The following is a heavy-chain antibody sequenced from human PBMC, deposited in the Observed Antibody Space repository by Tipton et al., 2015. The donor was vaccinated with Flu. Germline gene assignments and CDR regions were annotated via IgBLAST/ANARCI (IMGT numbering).Heavy chain of an antibody. J-gene: IGHJ4*02. CDR2: LSYTGTT. Sequence: TLSLTCTVSGGSISNHYWSWIRQPPGKGLEWIGHLSYTGTTNYNPSLERRATISGDTSKNQISLKLDSVTAADTAVYFCARPEREYSYGQPFDHWGQGVLVTVSS. D-gene: IGHD5-18*01. CDR1: GGSISNHY. V-gene: IGHV4-59*08. CDR3: ARPEREYSYGQPFDH.